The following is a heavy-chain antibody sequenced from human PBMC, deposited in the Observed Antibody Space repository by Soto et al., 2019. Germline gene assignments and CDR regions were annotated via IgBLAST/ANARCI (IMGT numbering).Heavy chain of an antibody. CDR3: ARALGGSYDY. CDR1: GFTVSSYY. CDR2: IYSSGPT. Sequence: EVQLVETGGGLIQPGESLRLSCAASGFTVSSYYMNWVRLVPGKGLEWVSVIYSSGPTFYADSVRGRFTISRDNSKNTLYLQMNSLRVEDTAVYYFARALGGSYDYWGREPWSPSPQ. V-gene: IGHV3-53*02. J-gene: IGHJ4*02. D-gene: IGHD1-26*01.